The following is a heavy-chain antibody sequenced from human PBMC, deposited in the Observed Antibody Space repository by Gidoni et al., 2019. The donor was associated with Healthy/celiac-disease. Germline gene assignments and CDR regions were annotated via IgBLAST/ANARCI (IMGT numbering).Heavy chain of an antibody. J-gene: IGHJ4*02. CDR3: ARGWLRFLEWLPFFDY. D-gene: IGHD3-3*01. CDR2: ISSSSSYM. CDR1: GFTSSSYS. Sequence: VQLVESGGGQVKPRGSLRLSCAASGFTSSSYSMNWVRQAPGKGLECVESISSSSSYMYYAYSVKVRFTISRDNAKNSLYLQMNSLRAEDTAVYYCARGWLRFLEWLPFFDYWGQGTLVTVSS. V-gene: IGHV3-21*01.